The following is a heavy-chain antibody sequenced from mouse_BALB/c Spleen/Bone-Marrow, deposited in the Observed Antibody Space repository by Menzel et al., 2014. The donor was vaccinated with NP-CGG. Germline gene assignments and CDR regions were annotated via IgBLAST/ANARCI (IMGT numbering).Heavy chain of an antibody. CDR3: AKGIITLYYYSMDY. Sequence: VQLQQSGPELVKPGASVKISCKASGYTFTDYNMHWVKQSHGKSLEWIGYIYPNNGGTGYNQKFRNKATLTVDNSSSTAYMELRKLTTKESAVYYCAKGIITLYYYSMDYWGQGTSVTVSS. V-gene: IGHV1S29*02. CDR1: GYTFTDYN. D-gene: IGHD1-2*01. CDR2: IYPNNGGT. J-gene: IGHJ4*01.